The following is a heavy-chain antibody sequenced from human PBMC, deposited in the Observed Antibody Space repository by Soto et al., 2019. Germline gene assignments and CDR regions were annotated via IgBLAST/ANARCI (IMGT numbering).Heavy chain of an antibody. Sequence: QVQLVQSGAEVKKPGSSVKVSCKASGGTFSSYAISWVRQAPGQGLEWMGGIIPIFGTANYAQKFQGRVTITADESTSTAYMELSSLRSEDTAVYYXXXXXXXXXXXYYFDYWGQGTLVTVSS. CDR3: XXXXXXXXXXYYFDY. V-gene: IGHV1-69*12. CDR1: GGTFSSYA. CDR2: IIPIFGTA. J-gene: IGHJ4*02.